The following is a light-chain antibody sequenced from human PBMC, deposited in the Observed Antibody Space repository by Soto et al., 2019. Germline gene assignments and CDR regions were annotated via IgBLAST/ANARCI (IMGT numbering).Light chain of an antibody. CDR1: ISNIGSNT. J-gene: IGLJ1*01. CDR2: SND. CDR3: AAWDGSLNGYV. Sequence: SLLSQLPSASGTPGQRFTISCSGSISNIGSNTVNWYQQLPGTAPKLLIYSNDQRPSGVPDRFSGSKSGTSASLAISGLQSEHEADYYCAAWDGSLNGYVFGTGTTVTVL. V-gene: IGLV1-44*01.